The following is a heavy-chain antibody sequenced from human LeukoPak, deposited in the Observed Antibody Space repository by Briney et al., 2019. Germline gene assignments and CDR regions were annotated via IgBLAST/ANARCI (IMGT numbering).Heavy chain of an antibody. CDR3: ARDQGGKFDY. J-gene: IGHJ4*02. D-gene: IGHD1-26*01. CDR2: IYYSGST. V-gene: IGHV4-61*01. Sequence: PSETLSLTRTVSGGSVSSGSYYWSWIRQPPGKGLEWIGHIYYSGSTNYNPSLKSRVTISEDTSKNQFSLKLSSVTAADTAVYYCARDQGGKFDYWGQGTLVTVSS. CDR1: GGSVSSGSYY.